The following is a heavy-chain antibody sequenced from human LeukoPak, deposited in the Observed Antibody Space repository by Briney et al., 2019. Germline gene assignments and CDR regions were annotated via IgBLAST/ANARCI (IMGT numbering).Heavy chain of an antibody. J-gene: IGHJ4*02. Sequence: GGSLRLSCAASGFTFSSHSMNWVRQAPGKGLEWVSYISSSSSTIYYADSVKGRFTISRDNAKNSLYLQMNSLRAEDTAVYYCARGAYYYEDWGQRTLVTVSS. CDR2: ISSSSSTI. D-gene: IGHD3-22*01. V-gene: IGHV3-48*01. CDR3: ARGAYYYED. CDR1: GFTFSSHS.